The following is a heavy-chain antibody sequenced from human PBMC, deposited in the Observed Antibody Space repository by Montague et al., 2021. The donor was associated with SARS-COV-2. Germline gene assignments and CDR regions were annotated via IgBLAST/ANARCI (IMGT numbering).Heavy chain of an antibody. V-gene: IGHV3-9*01. CDR1: EFTFDDYA. Sequence: SLRLSCAASEFTFDDYAMHWVRQAPGKGLEWVSGISWNSGSIGYADSVKGRFTISRDNAKNSLYLQMNSLRAEDTALYYCAKDIDGHSSTFDYWGQGTLVTVSS. D-gene: IGHD6-13*01. CDR3: AKDIDGHSSTFDY. J-gene: IGHJ4*02. CDR2: ISWNSGSI.